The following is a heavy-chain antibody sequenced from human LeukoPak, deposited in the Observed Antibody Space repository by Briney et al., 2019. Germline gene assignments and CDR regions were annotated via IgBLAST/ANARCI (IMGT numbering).Heavy chain of an antibody. Sequence: GGSLRLSCAASGFTFSSYWMHWVRQAPGKGLVWVSRINSDGSSTSYADSVRGRFSISRDNAKNSLYLQMNSLRVEDTAVYYCARAGRYNYDTSGYYYDAFDIWGQGTMVTVSS. D-gene: IGHD3-22*01. J-gene: IGHJ3*02. V-gene: IGHV3-74*01. CDR2: INSDGSST. CDR3: ARAGRYNYDTSGYYYDAFDI. CDR1: GFTFSSYW.